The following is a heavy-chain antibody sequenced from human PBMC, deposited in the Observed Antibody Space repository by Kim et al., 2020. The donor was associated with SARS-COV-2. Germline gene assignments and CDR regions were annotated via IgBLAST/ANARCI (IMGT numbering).Heavy chain of an antibody. V-gene: IGHV4-39*07. CDR2: IYYSGST. Sequence: SETLSLTCTVSGGSISSSSYYWGWIRQPPGKGLEWIGSIYYSGSTYYNPSLKSRVTISVDTSKNQFSLKLSSVTTADTAVYYCARAPGRYGSGRHYFDY. CDR1: GGSISSSSYY. CDR3: ARAPGRYGSGRHYFDY. J-gene: IGHJ4*01. D-gene: IGHD3-10*01.